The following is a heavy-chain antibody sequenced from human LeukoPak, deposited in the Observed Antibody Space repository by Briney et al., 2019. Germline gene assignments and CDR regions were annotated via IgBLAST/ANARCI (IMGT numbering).Heavy chain of an antibody. D-gene: IGHD3-16*02. V-gene: IGHV4-59*01. CDR3: ARDQTAALGALRTYDFYDYVWGSYRYGGSFDY. Sequence: SSETLSLTCTVSGGSISSYYWSWIRQPPGKGLEWIGYIYYSGSTNYNPSLKSRVTISVDTSKNQFSLKLSSVTAADTAVYYCARDQTAALGALRTYDFYDYVWGSYRYGGSFDYWGQGTLVTVSS. CDR2: IYYSGST. CDR1: GGSISSYY. J-gene: IGHJ4*02.